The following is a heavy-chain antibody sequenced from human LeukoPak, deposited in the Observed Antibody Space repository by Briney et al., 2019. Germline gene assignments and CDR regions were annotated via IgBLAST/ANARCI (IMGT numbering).Heavy chain of an antibody. D-gene: IGHD2-2*01. CDR1: GFTFSSYA. J-gene: IGHJ4*02. CDR2: ISYDGSNK. Sequence: GSLILSCAASGFTFSSYAMHWVRQAPGKGLEWVAVISYDGSNKYYADSVKGRFTISRDNSKNTLYLQMNSLRAEDTAVYYCARVRGYCSSTSCFNFDYWGQGTLVTVSS. CDR3: ARVRGYCSSTSCFNFDY. V-gene: IGHV3-30-3*01.